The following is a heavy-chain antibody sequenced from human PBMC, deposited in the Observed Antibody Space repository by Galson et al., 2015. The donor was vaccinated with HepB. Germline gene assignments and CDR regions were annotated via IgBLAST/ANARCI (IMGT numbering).Heavy chain of an antibody. D-gene: IGHD3-16*02. CDR3: ARDSTGDPYRLVDI. CDR1: GGTFSSYA. Sequence: SVKVSCKASGGTFSSYAISWVRQAPGQGLEWMGGIIPIFGTANYAQKFQGRVTITADESTSTAYMKLSSLRSEDTAVYYCARDSTGDPYRLVDIWGQGTMVTVSS. CDR2: IIPIFGTA. J-gene: IGHJ3*02. V-gene: IGHV1-69*13.